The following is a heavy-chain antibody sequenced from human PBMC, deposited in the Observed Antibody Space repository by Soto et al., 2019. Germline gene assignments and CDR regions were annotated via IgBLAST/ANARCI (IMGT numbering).Heavy chain of an antibody. V-gene: IGHV1-2*04. CDR2: INPNSGST. D-gene: IGHD2-15*01. Sequence: ASVKVSCKASGYTFTSYYMHWVRQAPGQGLEWMGMINPNSGSTNYAQKFQGWVTMTRDTSTSTAYMELSSLRSDDTAVYYCARDKGYCSGGSCYPGGYWGQGTLVTVSS. CDR3: ARDKGYCSGGSCYPGGY. J-gene: IGHJ4*02. CDR1: GYTFTSYY.